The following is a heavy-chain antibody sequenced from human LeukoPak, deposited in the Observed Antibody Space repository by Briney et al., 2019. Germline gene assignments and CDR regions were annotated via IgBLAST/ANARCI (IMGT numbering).Heavy chain of an antibody. J-gene: IGHJ4*02. CDR2: IYSGGST. Sequence: GGSLRLSCAASGFTVSSNYMSWVRQAPGKGLEWVSVIYSGGSTYYADSVKGRFTISRDNAKNSLYLQMNSLRAEDTAVYYCARVRARSIAAAGTGVDYWGQGTLVTVSS. V-gene: IGHV3-53*01. CDR1: GFTVSSNY. D-gene: IGHD6-13*01. CDR3: ARVRARSIAAAGTGVDY.